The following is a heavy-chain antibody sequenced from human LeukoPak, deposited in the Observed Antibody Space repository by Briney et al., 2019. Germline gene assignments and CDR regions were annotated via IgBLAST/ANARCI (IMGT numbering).Heavy chain of an antibody. CDR1: GYTFTGYY. Sequence: GASVKVSCKASGYTFTGYYMHWVRQAPGQGLEWMGWINLNSGGTNYAQKFQGRVTMTRDTSISTAYLELSRLTSDDRAVYYCARVYDSSGYDAFDVWGQGTMVTVSS. D-gene: IGHD3-22*01. CDR2: INLNSGGT. V-gene: IGHV1-2*02. CDR3: ARVYDSSGYDAFDV. J-gene: IGHJ3*01.